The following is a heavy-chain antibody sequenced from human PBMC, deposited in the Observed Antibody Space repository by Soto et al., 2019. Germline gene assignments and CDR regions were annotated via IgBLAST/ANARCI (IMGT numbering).Heavy chain of an antibody. J-gene: IGHJ5*02. CDR3: AAGSVDIVPTGMKPFDP. D-gene: IGHD5-12*01. CDR1: GGTFSNYA. Sequence: QVQLVQSGAEVKKPGSSVKVSCKASGGTFSNYAISWVRQAPGQGLEWMGGIIPIFGTANYAQKFQGRVTITADESTSTAYMELSSLRSEDTAIYYCAAGSVDIVPTGMKPFDPWGQGTLVTVSS. V-gene: IGHV1-69*12. CDR2: IIPIFGTA.